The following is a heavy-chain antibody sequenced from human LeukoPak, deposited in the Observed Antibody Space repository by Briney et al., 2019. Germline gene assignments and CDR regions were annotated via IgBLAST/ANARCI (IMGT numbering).Heavy chain of an antibody. CDR3: ATPYSGGYHGLDI. CDR2: IYYSGST. J-gene: IGHJ3*02. CDR1: GGSISSNKYY. V-gene: IGHV4-39*01. D-gene: IGHD1-26*01. Sequence: SETLSLTCTVSGGSISSNKYYWGWIRQPPGKGLESIGSIYYSGSTYYNPSLKSRVTIYVDTSKNQFSLKLSSVTAADTAVYYCATPYSGGYHGLDIWVQGTKVTVSS.